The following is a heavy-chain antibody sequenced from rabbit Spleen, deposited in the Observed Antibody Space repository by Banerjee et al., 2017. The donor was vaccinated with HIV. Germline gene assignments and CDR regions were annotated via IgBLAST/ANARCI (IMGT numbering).Heavy chain of an antibody. J-gene: IGHJ4*01. CDR3: ARDLAAVIGWNFNL. Sequence: QEQLEESGGDLVKPEGSLTLTCTASGFTISSGYWICWVRQAPGKGLEWAGCISTSTTNFAYATWARGRFTISKTSSTTVTLQMTSLTAADTATYFCARDLAAVIGWNFNLWGPGTLVTVS. CDR1: GFTISSGYW. V-gene: IGHV1S45*01. D-gene: IGHD1-1*01. CDR2: ISTSTTNF.